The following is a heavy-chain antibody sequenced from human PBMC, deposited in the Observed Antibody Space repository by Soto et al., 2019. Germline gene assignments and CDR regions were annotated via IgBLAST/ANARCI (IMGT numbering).Heavy chain of an antibody. V-gene: IGHV3-23*01. CDR3: AKEGPGITGTHCGGCGWFDP. CDR1: GFTFSSYA. CDR2: ISGSGGST. D-gene: IGHD1-20*01. J-gene: IGHJ5*02. Sequence: PGGSLRLSCAASGFTFSSYAMSWVRQAPGKGLEWVSAISGSGGSTYYADSVKGRFTISRDNSKNTLYLQMNSLRAEDTAVYYCAKEGPGITGTHCGGCGWFDPWGQGTLVTVSS.